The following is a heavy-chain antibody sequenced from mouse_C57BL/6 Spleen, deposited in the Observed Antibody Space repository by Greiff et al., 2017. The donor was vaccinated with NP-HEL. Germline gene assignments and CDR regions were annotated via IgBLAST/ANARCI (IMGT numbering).Heavy chain of an antibody. CDR2: INPNNGGT. CDR3: ARRRVFWYFDV. V-gene: IGHV1-18*01. CDR1: GYTFPDYN. Sequence: EVQLQQSGPELVKPGASVKIPCKASGYTFPDYNMDWVKQSHGKSLEWIGDINPNNGGTIYNQKFKGKATLTVDKSSSTAYMELRSLTSEDTAVYYCARRRVFWYFDVWGTGTTVTVSS. J-gene: IGHJ1*03.